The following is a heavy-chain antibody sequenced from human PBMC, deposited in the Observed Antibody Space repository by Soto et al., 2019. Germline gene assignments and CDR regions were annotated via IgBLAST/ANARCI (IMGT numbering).Heavy chain of an antibody. J-gene: IGHJ3*02. D-gene: IGHD2-15*01. V-gene: IGHV1-69*12. CDR2: IIPIFGPA. CDR1: GGTFSSDA. Sequence: QVQLVHPGAEVKKPGSSVKVSCKASGGTFSSDAISWLRQSPSQGLEWLGGIIPIFGPANYAQKFKGRVTITADESTSTGYMELSSLISEDTAVYYGARCSGCSCRGACAIWGQGTMVTVSS. CDR3: ARCSGCSCRGACAI.